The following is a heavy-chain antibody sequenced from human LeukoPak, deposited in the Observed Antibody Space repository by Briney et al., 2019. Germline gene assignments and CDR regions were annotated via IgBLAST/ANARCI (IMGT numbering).Heavy chain of an antibody. CDR2: ISGSGSST. Sequence: GGSLRLSCAASGFTFSSYAMNWVRQAPGKGLEWVSAISGSGSSTYYADSVKGRFTISRDNSKNTLYLQMNSLRAEDAAEYDCEKSLRIVGIAVAAPGGLDYWGQGTLVTVSS. CDR3: EKSLRIVGIAVAAPGGLDY. D-gene: IGHD6-19*01. V-gene: IGHV3-23*01. CDR1: GFTFSSYA. J-gene: IGHJ4*02.